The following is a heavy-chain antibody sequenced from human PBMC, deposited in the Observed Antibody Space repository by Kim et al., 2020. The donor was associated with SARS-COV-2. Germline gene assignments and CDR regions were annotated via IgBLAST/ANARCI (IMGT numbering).Heavy chain of an antibody. D-gene: IGHD3-9*01. Sequence: DSGKGRFTISRDNAKNTLYLQMNSLRAEDTAVYYCARDILTPTYYYGMDVWGQGTTVTVSS. CDR3: ARDILTPTYYYGMDV. V-gene: IGHV3-74*01. J-gene: IGHJ6*02.